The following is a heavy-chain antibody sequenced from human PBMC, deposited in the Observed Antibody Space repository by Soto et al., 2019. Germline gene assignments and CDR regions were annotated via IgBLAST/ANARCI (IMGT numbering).Heavy chain of an antibody. J-gene: IGHJ4*02. CDR3: AXXXXXXVRGVIPYLDY. V-gene: IGHV1-3*01. CDR2: INAGDDIT. Sequence: ASVKVSCKASGYTFMSYPLHWVRQAPGQRPEWMGWINAGDDITQFSQKFQGRLTFTRDTSASTGYMELRSLRSEDTAVYYCAXXXXXXVRGVIPYLDYWGQGTPVTVSS. CDR1: GYTFMSYP. D-gene: IGHD3-10*01.